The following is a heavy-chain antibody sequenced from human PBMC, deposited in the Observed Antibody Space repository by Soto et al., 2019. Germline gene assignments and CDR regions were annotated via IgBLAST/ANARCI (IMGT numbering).Heavy chain of an antibody. Sequence: ASVKVSCKASGYTFTSYGISWVRQAPGQGREWMGWISAYNGNTNYAQKLQDRVTMTTDTSTITAYMELRSLRSDDTAVYYWARDFPDFFSGRFNWFDPWGQGTLVTVSS. V-gene: IGHV1-18*01. CDR3: ARDFPDFFSGRFNWFDP. D-gene: IGHD3-3*01. CDR2: ISAYNGNT. CDR1: GYTFTSYG. J-gene: IGHJ5*02.